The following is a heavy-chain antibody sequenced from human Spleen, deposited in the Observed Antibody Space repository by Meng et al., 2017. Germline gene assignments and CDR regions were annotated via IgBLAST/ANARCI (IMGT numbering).Heavy chain of an antibody. V-gene: IGHV1-3*01. Sequence: QVPLVQSGAEVKKPGASVKASCKTSGYTFSSYVMHWVRQAPGQRLEWMGWLGAHDGDTSHAPKFQGRVTVSADRPTATAYMELRSLRSDDTAVYYCARGTPGRSYSDYWGQGTLVTVSS. CDR1: GYTFSSYV. CDR2: LGAHDGDT. CDR3: ARGTPGRSYSDY. D-gene: IGHD3-10*01. J-gene: IGHJ4*02.